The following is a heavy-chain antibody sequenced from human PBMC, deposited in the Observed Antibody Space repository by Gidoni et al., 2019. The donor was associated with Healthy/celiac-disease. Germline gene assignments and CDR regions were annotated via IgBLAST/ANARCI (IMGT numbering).Heavy chain of an antibody. CDR1: GGTFSSYT. Sequence: QVQLVQSGAGVKKPGSSVRVSCKASGGTFSSYTISWVRQDPGQGLEGMGRIIPILGIANYAQKFEGRVTITDDKSTSTAYMELSSLRSEDTAVYYCAREGPNWFDPWGQGTLVTVSS. V-gene: IGHV1-69*08. CDR3: AREGPNWFDP. J-gene: IGHJ5*02. CDR2: IIPILGIA.